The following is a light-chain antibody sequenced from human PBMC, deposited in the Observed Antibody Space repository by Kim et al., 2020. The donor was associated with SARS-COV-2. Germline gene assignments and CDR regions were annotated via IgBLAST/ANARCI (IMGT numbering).Light chain of an antibody. J-gene: IGLJ3*02. CDR3: AAWDDSLNWV. CDR2: RNN. V-gene: IGLV1-47*01. Sequence: PCQRFTNSVSESRPNLVHNYVYMYHHPPRTAPKLLIYRNNQRPAGVPDRFSGSKSGTSASLAISGLRSEDEADYYCAAWDDSLNWVFGGGTQLTVL. CDR1: RPNLVHNY.